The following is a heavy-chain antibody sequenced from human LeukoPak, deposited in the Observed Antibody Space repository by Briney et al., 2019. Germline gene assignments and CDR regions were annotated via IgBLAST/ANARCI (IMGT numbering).Heavy chain of an antibody. CDR2: FDPEDGET. CDR3: ATSEYYGSHPDY. CDR1: GYTLTELS. D-gene: IGHD3-10*01. V-gene: IGHV1-24*01. Sequence: ASVKVSFKVSGYTLTELSMHWVRQAPGKGLEWMGGFDPEDGETIYAQKFQGRVTMTEDTSTDTAYMELSSLRSEDTAVYYCATSEYYGSHPDYWGQGTLVTVSS. J-gene: IGHJ4*02.